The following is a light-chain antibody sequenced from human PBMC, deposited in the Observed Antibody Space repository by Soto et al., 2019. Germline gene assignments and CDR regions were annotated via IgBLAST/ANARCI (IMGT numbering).Light chain of an antibody. Sequence: EVVLTQSPATLSVSPGERATLSCRASQSVNINLAWYQQKPGQAPYLLIYTASTRATGVPARFSGSGSGTEFTLTISTLQSEDFTVYYCQQYKNWPITFGQGTRLEIK. CDR3: QQYKNWPIT. J-gene: IGKJ5*01. V-gene: IGKV3-15*01. CDR2: TAS. CDR1: QSVNIN.